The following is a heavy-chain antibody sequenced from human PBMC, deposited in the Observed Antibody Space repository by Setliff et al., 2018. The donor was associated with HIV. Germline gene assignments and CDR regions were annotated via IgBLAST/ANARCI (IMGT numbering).Heavy chain of an antibody. CDR3: AREVLRGGDDAFGL. V-gene: IGHV3-73*01. CDR1: RFDFNNYW. Sequence: PGGSLRLSCAASRFDFNNYWMCWVRQAPGKGLEWVGRITSKANTYATAYAASVKGRFTISRDDSKNTAYPQMNSLKTEDTAVYYCAREVLRGGDDAFGLWGRGTVVTVS. J-gene: IGHJ3*01. CDR2: ITSKANTYAT. D-gene: IGHD3-10*01.